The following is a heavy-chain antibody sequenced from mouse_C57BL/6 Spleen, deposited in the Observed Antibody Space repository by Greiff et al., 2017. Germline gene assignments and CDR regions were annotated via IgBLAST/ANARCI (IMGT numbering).Heavy chain of an antibody. CDR1: GFTFSSYA. CDR3: TNVGELRRGDWYFDV. Sequence: EVQLVESGEGLVKPGGSLKLSCAASGFTFSSYAMSWVRQTPEKRLEWVAYISSGGDYIYYADTVKGRFTISRDNARNTLYLQMSSLKSEDTAMYYCTNVGELRRGDWYFDVWGTGTTVTVSS. CDR2: ISSGGDYI. D-gene: IGHD2-4*01. V-gene: IGHV5-9-1*02. J-gene: IGHJ1*03.